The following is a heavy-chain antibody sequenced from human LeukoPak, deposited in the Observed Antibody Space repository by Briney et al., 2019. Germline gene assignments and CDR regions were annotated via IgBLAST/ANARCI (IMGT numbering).Heavy chain of an antibody. V-gene: IGHV3-9*01. D-gene: IGHD3-22*01. J-gene: IGHJ4*02. CDR3: AKGGLHYYGSSGYYLEEYFDY. CDR2: ISWNSGSI. CDR1: GFTFSSYA. Sequence: PGGSLRLSCAASGFTFSSYAMSCVPQAPGNGLEWVSGISWNSGSIGYADSLKGRFTISRDNAKNSLYLQMNSLRAEDTALYYCAKGGLHYYGSSGYYLEEYFDYWGQGTLVTVSS.